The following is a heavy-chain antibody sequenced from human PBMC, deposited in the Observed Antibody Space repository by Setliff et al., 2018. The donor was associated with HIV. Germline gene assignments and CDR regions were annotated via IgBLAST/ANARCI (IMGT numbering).Heavy chain of an antibody. CDR3: ARQVSIPGVAITPVDY. CDR1: GGSISGYY. CDR2: IYYSGST. Sequence: SETLSLTCTVSGGSISGYYWSWIRQPPGKGLEWIGYIYYSGSTNYNPSLKSRVTISVDTSKNQFSLKLSSVTAADTAIYYCARQVSIPGVAITPVDYWGQGALVTVSS. V-gene: IGHV4-59*08. J-gene: IGHJ4*02. D-gene: IGHD5-12*01.